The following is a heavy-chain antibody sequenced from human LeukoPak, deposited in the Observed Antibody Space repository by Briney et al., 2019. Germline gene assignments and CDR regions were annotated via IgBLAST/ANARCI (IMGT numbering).Heavy chain of an antibody. CDR3: ARHTWDDNWFDP. D-gene: IGHD1-26*01. Sequence: SETLSPTCTVSSGSISSYYWSWIRQPPGKGLEWIGYISYTGSTKFNPSLKSRVTMSVDTSKNQFSLKLRSVTAADTAVYYCARHTWDDNWFDPWGQGTLVTVSS. V-gene: IGHV4-59*01. CDR1: SGSISSYY. CDR2: ISYTGST. J-gene: IGHJ5*02.